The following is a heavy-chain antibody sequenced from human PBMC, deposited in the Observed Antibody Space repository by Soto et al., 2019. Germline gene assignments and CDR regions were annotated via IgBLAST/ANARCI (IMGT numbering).Heavy chain of an antibody. CDR3: ARNSLGSGRYSRGENWFDP. Sequence: QVQLVQSGAEVKKPGASVKVSCKASGYTFTGYYIHWVRQAPGQGLEWMGWINPNSGGTNYAQKVQGWVTRTRDTTINTDYMELSRLTSDDTAVYYCARNSLGSGRYSRGENWFDPWGQGTLVTVSS. CDR2: INPNSGGT. J-gene: IGHJ5*02. D-gene: IGHD1-26*01. V-gene: IGHV1-2*04. CDR1: GYTFTGYY.